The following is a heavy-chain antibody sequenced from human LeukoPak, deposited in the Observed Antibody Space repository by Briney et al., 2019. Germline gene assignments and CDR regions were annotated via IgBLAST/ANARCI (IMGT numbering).Heavy chain of an antibody. CDR2: IRYDGSNK. Sequence: GGSLRLSCAASGFTFSSYGMHWVRQAPGKGLEWVAFIRYDGSNKYYADSVKGRFTISRDNSKNTLYLQMNSLRAEDTAVYYCAKVCCSTATDYYYYYYMDVWGKGTTVTVSS. CDR1: GFTFSSYG. J-gene: IGHJ6*03. D-gene: IGHD2-2*01. V-gene: IGHV3-30*02. CDR3: AKVCCSTATDYYYYYYMDV.